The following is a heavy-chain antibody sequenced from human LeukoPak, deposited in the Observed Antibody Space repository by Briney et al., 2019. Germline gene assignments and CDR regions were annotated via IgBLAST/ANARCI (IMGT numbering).Heavy chain of an antibody. Sequence: SETLSLTCTVSGYSISSGYYWGWIRPPPGKGLEWIGSIYHSGRTFYNPSLKSRVTISVDTSKNQFSLKLTSVTAADTAVYYCARHVGFITMVRGVISNNWFDPWGQGTLVTVSS. CDR1: GYSISSGYY. V-gene: IGHV4-38-2*02. CDR2: IYHSGRT. J-gene: IGHJ5*02. D-gene: IGHD3-10*01. CDR3: ARHVGFITMVRGVISNNWFDP.